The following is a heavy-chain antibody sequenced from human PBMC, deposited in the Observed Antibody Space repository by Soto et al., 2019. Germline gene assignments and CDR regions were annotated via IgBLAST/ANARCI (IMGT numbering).Heavy chain of an antibody. CDR2: ISWNSGTI. J-gene: IGHJ4*02. CDR3: AKDIGPHYYGSGSYFDY. Sequence: EVPLVESGGGLVQPGGSLRPSCATSGFPFDDSAMHWVRQAPGKGLEGVSGISWNSGTIGYADSVKGRFTISRDNAKNSLYLQMNSLRVEDTALYYCAKDIGPHYYGSGSYFDYWGQGTLVTVSS. V-gene: IGHV3-9*01. CDR1: GFPFDDSA. D-gene: IGHD3-10*01.